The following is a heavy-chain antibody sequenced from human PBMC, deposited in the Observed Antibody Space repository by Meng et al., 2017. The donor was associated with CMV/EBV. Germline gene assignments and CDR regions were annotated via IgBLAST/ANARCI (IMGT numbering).Heavy chain of an antibody. CDR1: GGSISSGGYY. V-gene: IGHV4-31*03. Sequence: SETLSLTCTVSGGSISSGGYYWSWIRQHPGKGLEWIGYIYYSGGTYYNPSLKSRVTISVDTSKNQFSLKLSSVTAADTAVYYCAREVAEGRYYYYGMDVWGQGTTVTVSS. CDR2: IYYSGGT. J-gene: IGHJ6*02. D-gene: IGHD3-10*01. CDR3: AREVAEGRYYYYGMDV.